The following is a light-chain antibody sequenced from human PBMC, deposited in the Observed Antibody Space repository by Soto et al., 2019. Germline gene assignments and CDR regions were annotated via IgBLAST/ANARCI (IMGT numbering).Light chain of an antibody. Sequence: IVLTQSPGTLSLPPGERATLSCRASQSISSSYLAWYQQKPGQAPRLLIYGASNRATAIPDRFSGSGSGTDFTLTISRLEPEDFAVYYCQHNDDSPGTFGQGTKVDIK. J-gene: IGKJ1*01. CDR1: QSISSSY. CDR2: GAS. CDR3: QHNDDSPGT. V-gene: IGKV3-20*01.